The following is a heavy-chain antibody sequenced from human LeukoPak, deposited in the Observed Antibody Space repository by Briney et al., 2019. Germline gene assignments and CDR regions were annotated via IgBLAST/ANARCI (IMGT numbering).Heavy chain of an antibody. V-gene: IGHV4-34*01. CDR2: INHSGST. J-gene: IGHJ4*02. CDR1: GGSFSGYY. D-gene: IGHD3-22*01. Sequence: SETLSLTCAVYGGSFSGYYWSWIRQPPGKGLEWIGEINHSGSTNYNPSLKSRVTISVDTSKNQFSLKLSPVTAADTAVYYCARGTPPYYYYDSSALRATFDYWGQGTLVTVSS. CDR3: ARGTPPYYYYDSSALRATFDY.